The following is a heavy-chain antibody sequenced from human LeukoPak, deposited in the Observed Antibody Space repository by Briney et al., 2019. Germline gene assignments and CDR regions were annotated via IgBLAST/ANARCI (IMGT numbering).Heavy chain of an antibody. D-gene: IGHD2-2*01. Sequence: ASETVSLTCAVYGGSFSGYYWSWLRQPPGKGLEWIGEINHSGSTNYNPSLKSRVTISVDTSENQFSLKLSSVTAADTAVYYCARRSTVPAANFDYWGQGTLVTVSS. J-gene: IGHJ4*02. V-gene: IGHV4-34*01. CDR1: GGSFSGYY. CDR2: INHSGST. CDR3: ARRSTVPAANFDY.